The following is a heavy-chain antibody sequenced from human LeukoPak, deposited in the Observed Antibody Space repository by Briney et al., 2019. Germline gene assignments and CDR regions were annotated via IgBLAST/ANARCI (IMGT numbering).Heavy chain of an antibody. CDR3: AKDSSSWSFDY. CDR2: ISSNGGSS. D-gene: IGHD6-13*01. V-gene: IGHV3-64*04. Sequence: GGSLRLSCSASGFTFSAYAMYWVRQAPGKGLEYVSGISSNGGSSFYADSVKGRFTISRDNSKNTLYLQMNSLRAEDTAVYYCAKDSSSWSFDYWGQGTLVTVSS. CDR1: GFTFSAYA. J-gene: IGHJ4*02.